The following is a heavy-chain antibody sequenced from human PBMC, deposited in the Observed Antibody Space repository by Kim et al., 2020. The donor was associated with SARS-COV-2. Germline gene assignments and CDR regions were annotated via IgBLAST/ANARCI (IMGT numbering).Heavy chain of an antibody. CDR2: INSDESIT. J-gene: IGHJ6*01. CDR1: GFTFSSYW. Sequence: GGSLRLSCAASGFTFSSYWMHWVRQAPGKGLVWVSRINSDESITSYADSVKGRFTISRDNAKNTLYLEMNSLRAEDKAVYYCARGSGRYSCYYYYGMDF. D-gene: IGHD1-26*01. V-gene: IGHV3-74*01. CDR3: ARGSGRYSCYYYYGMDF.